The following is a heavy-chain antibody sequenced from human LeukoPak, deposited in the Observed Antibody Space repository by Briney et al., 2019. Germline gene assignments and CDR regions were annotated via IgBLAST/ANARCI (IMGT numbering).Heavy chain of an antibody. CDR2: ISSSSSYI. CDR3: ARVDSGSYPNYYYYMDV. V-gene: IGHV3-21*01. CDR1: GFTFSSYS. J-gene: IGHJ6*03. D-gene: IGHD1-26*01. Sequence: GGSLRLSCVASGFTFSSYSMNWVRQAPGKGLEWVSSISSSSSYIYYADSVKGRFTISRDNAKNSLYLQMNSLRAEDTAVYYCARVDSGSYPNYYYYMDVWGKGTTVTVSS.